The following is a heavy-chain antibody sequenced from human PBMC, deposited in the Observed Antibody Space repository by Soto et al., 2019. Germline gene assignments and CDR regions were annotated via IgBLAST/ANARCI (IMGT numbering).Heavy chain of an antibody. CDR2: ISYDGSNK. CDR3: AKGKSVGDYYYYMDV. V-gene: IGHV3-30*18. D-gene: IGHD1-26*01. J-gene: IGHJ6*03. Sequence: GGSLRLSCAASGFTFSSYGMHWVRQAPGKGLEWVAVISYDGSNKYYADSVKGRFTISRDNSKNTLYLQMNSLRAEDTAVYYCAKGKSVGDYYYYMDVWGKGTTVTVSS. CDR1: GFTFSSYG.